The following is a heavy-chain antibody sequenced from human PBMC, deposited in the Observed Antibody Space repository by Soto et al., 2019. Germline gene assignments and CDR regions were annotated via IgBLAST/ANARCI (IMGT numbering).Heavy chain of an antibody. D-gene: IGHD6-13*01. Sequence: ASVKVSCKGSGYTFSSYALHWVRQSPGQRLEWMGWNNAGNGDTRYSQKFQDRVTITRDTSATTVYMEVSSLRSDDTAVYYCARDQGYSCWSGFYHYRLYFWGQRSTVTGSS. CDR1: GYTFSSYA. J-gene: IGHJ6*02. V-gene: IGHV1-3*01. CDR3: ARDQGYSCWSGFYHYRLYF. CDR2: NNAGNGDT.